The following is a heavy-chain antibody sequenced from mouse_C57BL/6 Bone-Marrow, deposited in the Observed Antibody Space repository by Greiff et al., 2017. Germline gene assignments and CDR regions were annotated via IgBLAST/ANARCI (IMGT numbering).Heavy chain of an antibody. CDR2: ISYDGSN. CDR3: AREGRYDPFDY. J-gene: IGHJ2*01. Sequence: EVQLQESGPGLVKPSQSLSLTCSVTGYSITSGYYWNWIRQFPGNKLEWMGYISYDGSNNYNPSLKNRISITRDTSKNQFFLKLNSVTTEDTATYYCAREGRYDPFDYWGQGTTLTVSS. V-gene: IGHV3-6*01. CDR1: GYSITSGYY. D-gene: IGHD2-3*01.